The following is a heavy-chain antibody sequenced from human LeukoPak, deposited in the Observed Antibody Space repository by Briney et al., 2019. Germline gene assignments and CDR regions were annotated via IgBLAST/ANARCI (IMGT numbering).Heavy chain of an antibody. J-gene: IGHJ4*02. CDR3: ARMLIAMVTVIDH. CDR1: GGSISSYY. Sequence: SATLSPTCTVAGGSISSYYGCWIRQPARSRLGWIGYIYYSARTTYNPSLKRRVTISVDASKNEVARKLRSETGVDAAVYCCARMLIAMVTVIDHWGQGTLVTVSS. D-gene: IGHD5-18*01. V-gene: IGHV4-59*01. CDR2: IYYSART.